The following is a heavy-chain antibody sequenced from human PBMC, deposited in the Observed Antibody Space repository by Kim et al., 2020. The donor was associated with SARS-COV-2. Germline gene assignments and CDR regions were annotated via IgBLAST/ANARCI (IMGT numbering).Heavy chain of an antibody. Sequence: YAQKFQGRVTMTRDTSISTAYMELSRLRSDDTAVYYCARETAAGSCGMDVWGQGTTVTVSS. J-gene: IGHJ6*02. D-gene: IGHD3-10*01. CDR3: ARETAAGSCGMDV. V-gene: IGHV1-2*02.